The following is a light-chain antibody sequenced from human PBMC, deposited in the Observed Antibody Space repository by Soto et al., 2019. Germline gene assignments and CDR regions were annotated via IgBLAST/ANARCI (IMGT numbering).Light chain of an antibody. CDR1: QSVCNRC. Sequence: ETVLTQSPGTLSLSPGERVTLSCRASQSVCNRCLAWYQQKPGQSPRLLIYGASTRATGIPDRFSGSGSGTDFTLTISRLEPEDFEVYYCQHYGTTPWTFGQGTQVGIK. V-gene: IGKV3-20*01. CDR3: QHYGTTPWT. CDR2: GAS. J-gene: IGKJ1*01.